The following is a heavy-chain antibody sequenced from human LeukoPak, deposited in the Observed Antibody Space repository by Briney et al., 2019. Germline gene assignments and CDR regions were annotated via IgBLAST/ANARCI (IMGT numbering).Heavy chain of an antibody. Sequence: PGGSLRLSCAASGFTFSSYSMNWVRQAPGKGLGWVSSVSSSGSYIYYADSVKGRFTISRDNAKNSLYLQMNSLRAEDTAVYYCARNPDDYAPNFDYWGQGTLVTVSS. CDR3: ARNPDDYAPNFDY. CDR2: VSSSGSYI. J-gene: IGHJ4*02. CDR1: GFTFSSYS. V-gene: IGHV3-21*01. D-gene: IGHD4-17*01.